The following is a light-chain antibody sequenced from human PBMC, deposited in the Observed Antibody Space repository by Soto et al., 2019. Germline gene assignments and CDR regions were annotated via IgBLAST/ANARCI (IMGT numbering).Light chain of an antibody. V-gene: IGKV3-20*01. CDR2: GAS. CDR1: QSVSSSY. Sequence: SPGERANLSCRASQSVSSSYLAWYQHKPGQAPRLLIYGASSRATGIPDRFSGSGSGTDFTLTISRLEPEDFAVYYCQQYGSSTWTFGQGTKVDIK. J-gene: IGKJ1*01. CDR3: QQYGSSTWT.